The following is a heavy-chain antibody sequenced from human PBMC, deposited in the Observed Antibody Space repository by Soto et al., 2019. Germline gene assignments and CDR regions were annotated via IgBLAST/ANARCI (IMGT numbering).Heavy chain of an antibody. CDR1: GGRLSSYA. Sequence: VKVSCKAFGGRLSSYAISWVLQAPGQGLEWMGGIVPIFGRSNDAQKFQGRFTITADESTSTAYMELISLRSEDTAVYYCARSPANYYDSSGYYRTQPHLFDYWGQGTLVTASS. CDR2: IVPIFGRS. D-gene: IGHD3-22*01. CDR3: ARSPANYYDSSGYYRTQPHLFDY. J-gene: IGHJ4*02. V-gene: IGHV1-69*13.